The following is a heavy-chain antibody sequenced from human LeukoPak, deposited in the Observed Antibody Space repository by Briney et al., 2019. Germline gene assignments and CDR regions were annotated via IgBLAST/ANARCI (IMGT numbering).Heavy chain of an antibody. CDR1: GASISSSTYY. CDR3: ATDYGDYYFDP. Sequence: SETLSLTCTVSGASISSSTYYWGWIRQPPGMGLEWIGNIYYSGNTYYNPSLKSRVTISVDTSKNQFSLKLSSVTAADTAVYYCATDYGDYYFDPWGQGTLVTVSS. D-gene: IGHD4-17*01. CDR2: IYYSGNT. V-gene: IGHV4-39*02. J-gene: IGHJ5*02.